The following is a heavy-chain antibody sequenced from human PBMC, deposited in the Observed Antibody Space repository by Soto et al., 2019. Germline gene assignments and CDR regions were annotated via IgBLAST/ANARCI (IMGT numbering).Heavy chain of an antibody. J-gene: IGHJ6*03. CDR1: GGSISNFY. V-gene: IGHV4-59*08. CDR2: VYYTGST. CDR3: ARTVLGPDLLADYFVDYYYYMDV. D-gene: IGHD3-9*01. Sequence: SETLSLTCTVSGGSISNFYWSWIRQPPGKGLEWIGYVYYTGSTSYNPSLKRRVTFSADSSRGQFSLRLNSVTAADTAVYYCARTVLGPDLLADYFVDYYYYMDVWGQGTTVTVPS.